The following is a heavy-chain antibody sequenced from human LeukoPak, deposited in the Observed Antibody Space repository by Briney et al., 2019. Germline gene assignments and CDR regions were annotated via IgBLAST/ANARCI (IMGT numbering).Heavy chain of an antibody. V-gene: IGHV4-61*02. CDR3: ARLGVAVANYYFDY. CDR1: GGSISGSTHH. Sequence: SETLSLTCTVSGGSISGSTHHWSWIRQPAGKGLEWIGRIYTSGSTNYNPSLKSRVTMSVDTSKNQFSLKLSSVTAADTAVYYCARLGVAVANYYFDYWGQGTLVTVSS. J-gene: IGHJ4*02. D-gene: IGHD6-19*01. CDR2: IYTSGST.